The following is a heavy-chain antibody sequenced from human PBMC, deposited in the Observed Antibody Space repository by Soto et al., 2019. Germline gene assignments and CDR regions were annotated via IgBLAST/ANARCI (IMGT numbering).Heavy chain of an antibody. CDR1: GFTFSSYA. Sequence: GGSLRLSCAASGFTFSSYAMSWVRQAPGKGLEWISAISGSGGSTYYADSVKGRLTISRDNSKNTLYLQMNSLRAEDTAVYYCAKGGYDSSGYYYYFIDYWGQGTLVTVSS. J-gene: IGHJ4*02. CDR3: AKGGYDSSGYYYYFIDY. V-gene: IGHV3-23*01. D-gene: IGHD3-22*01. CDR2: ISGSGGST.